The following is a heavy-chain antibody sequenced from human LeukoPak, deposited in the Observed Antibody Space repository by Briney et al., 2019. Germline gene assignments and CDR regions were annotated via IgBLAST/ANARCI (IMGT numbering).Heavy chain of an antibody. V-gene: IGHV3-30*04. CDR3: ARVRQQLVRLLGRDTTYYYYYYMDV. J-gene: IGHJ6*03. CDR2: ISYDGSNE. D-gene: IGHD6-13*01. Sequence: GRSLRLSCAASGFTFSSYVMHWVRQAPGKGLEWVAIISYDGSNEYYADSVKGRFTIFRDNSKNTLYLQMNSLRAADTAVYYCARVRQQLVRLLGRDTTYYYYYYMDVWGKGTTVTVSS. CDR1: GFTFSSYV.